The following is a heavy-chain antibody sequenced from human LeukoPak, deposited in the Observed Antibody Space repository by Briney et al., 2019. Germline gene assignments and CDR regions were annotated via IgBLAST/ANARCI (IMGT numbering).Heavy chain of an antibody. CDR1: GASISSYY. V-gene: IGHV4-4*07. Sequence: SETLSLTCTVSGASISSYYWSWIRQPAGKGLEWIGRIYTSGSTNYNPSLKSRVTMSVDTSKNQFSLKLSSATAADTAVYYCAREFMTTVTTQTFDYWGQGTLVTVSS. D-gene: IGHD4-17*01. CDR2: IYTSGST. CDR3: AREFMTTVTTQTFDY. J-gene: IGHJ4*02.